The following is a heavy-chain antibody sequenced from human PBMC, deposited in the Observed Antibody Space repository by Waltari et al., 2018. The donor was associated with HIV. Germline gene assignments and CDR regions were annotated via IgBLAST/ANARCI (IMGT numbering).Heavy chain of an antibody. D-gene: IGHD3-22*01. Sequence: QVLLQESGPRLVQSSETLSLTCTVSASSISRNYYLGWLRQAPGKGLEWIGSIYRSGTTYYNPSFKTRVTISVNMSKNQYSLKLSSLTAADTAVYYCARDQDYYDSSGYTSYAFDIWGRGTMIIVSS. CDR2: IYRSGTT. CDR1: ASSISRNYY. V-gene: IGHV4-38-2*02. CDR3: ARDQDYYDSSGYTSYAFDI. J-gene: IGHJ3*02.